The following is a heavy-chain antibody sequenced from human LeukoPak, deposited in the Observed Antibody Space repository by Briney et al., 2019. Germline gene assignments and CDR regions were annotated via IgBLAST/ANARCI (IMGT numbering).Heavy chain of an antibody. CDR3: ARETRGLNWNDWFDH. J-gene: IGHJ5*02. Sequence: SQTLSLTCAISGDIISSNSAAWNWIRQSPSRGLEWLVRTYYRSKWYNDYAVSVKSRITINPDTSKNQFSLQMNSVTPEDTAVYYCARETRGLNWNDWFDHWGQGTLVTVSS. V-gene: IGHV6-1*01. CDR1: GDIISSNSAA. CDR2: TYYRSKWYN. D-gene: IGHD1-20*01.